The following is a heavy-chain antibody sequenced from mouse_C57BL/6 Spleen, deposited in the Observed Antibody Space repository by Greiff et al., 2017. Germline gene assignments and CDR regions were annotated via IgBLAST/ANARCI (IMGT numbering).Heavy chain of an antibody. D-gene: IGHD2-4*01. CDR2: ISNGGGST. J-gene: IGHJ3*01. CDR1: GFTFSDYY. V-gene: IGHV5-12*01. Sequence: EVQLVESGGGLVQPGGSLKLSCAASGFTFSDYYMYWVRQTPEKRLEWVAYISNGGGSTYYPDTVKGRFTISRDNAKNTLYLQMSRLKSEDTAMYYCARDYDYDGGFAYWGQGTLVTVSA. CDR3: ARDYDYDGGFAY.